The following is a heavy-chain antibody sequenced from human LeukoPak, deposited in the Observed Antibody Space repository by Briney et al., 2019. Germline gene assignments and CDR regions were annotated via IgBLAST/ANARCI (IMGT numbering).Heavy chain of an antibody. D-gene: IGHD5-12*01. CDR3: ARARYSGYDSFLFDP. CDR2: INPSGGST. J-gene: IGHJ5*02. Sequence: ASVKVSCKASGYTFTSYYMHWVRQAPGQGLEWMGIINPSGGSTSYAQKFQGRVTMTRDTSTSTVYMELSSLRSEDTAVYYCARARYSGYDSFLFDPWGQGTLVTVSS. CDR1: GYTFTSYY. V-gene: IGHV1-46*01.